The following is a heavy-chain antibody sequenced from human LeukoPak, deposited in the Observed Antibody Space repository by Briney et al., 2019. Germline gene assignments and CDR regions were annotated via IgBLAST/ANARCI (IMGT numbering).Heavy chain of an antibody. Sequence: GGSLRLSCAASGFGFSNHWMTRVRQAPGKGLEWVANINERGSETYYADYVKGRFTIFRDNTKKSLFLQLNSLGVEDTATYYCAKDYSFSNFNWGQGTLVTVSS. CDR1: GFGFSNHW. CDR3: AKDYSFSNFN. V-gene: IGHV3-7*01. CDR2: INERGSET. D-gene: IGHD2-15*01. J-gene: IGHJ4*02.